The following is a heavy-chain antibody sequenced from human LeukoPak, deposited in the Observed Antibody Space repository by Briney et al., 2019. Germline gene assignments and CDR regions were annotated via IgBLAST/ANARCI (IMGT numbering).Heavy chain of an antibody. CDR3: ARGFYDSAGYSTPFDS. D-gene: IGHD3-22*01. J-gene: IGHJ4*02. Sequence: SETLSLTCAVWGGSISSGGYSWSWIRQPPGKGLEWSGYIYNSGSTCDNPALKSRVTISVDRSKNQFSLKLSSVTAADTAVYYCARGFYDSAGYSTPFDSWGQGIPVAVSS. CDR1: GGSISSGGYS. CDR2: IYNSGST. V-gene: IGHV4-30-2*01.